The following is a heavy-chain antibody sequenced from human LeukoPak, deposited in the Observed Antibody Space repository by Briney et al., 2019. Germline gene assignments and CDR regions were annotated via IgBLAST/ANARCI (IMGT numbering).Heavy chain of an antibody. CDR2: IVSSSSTI. V-gene: IGHV3-48*04. Sequence: GGSLRLSCAASGFTFSSYSMNWVRQVPGKGLEWLSYIVSSSSTIYYADSVKGRFTISRDDAKNSLYLQMNILRAEDTAVYYCARVNGDYRAFDIWGQGTMVTVSS. CDR3: ARVNGDYRAFDI. J-gene: IGHJ3*02. D-gene: IGHD4-11*01. CDR1: GFTFSSYS.